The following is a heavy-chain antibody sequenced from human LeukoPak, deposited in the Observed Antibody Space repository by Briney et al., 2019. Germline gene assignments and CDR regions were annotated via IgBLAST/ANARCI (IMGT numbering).Heavy chain of an antibody. CDR3: ARDRGYDILTGYYKDIYYYMDV. CDR2: IYTSGST. CDR1: GGSISSYY. Sequence: SGTLSLTCTVSGGSISSYYWSWIRQPAGKGLEWIGRIYTSGSTNYNPSLKSRVTMSVDTSKNQFSLKLSSVTAADTAVYYCARDRGYDILTGYYKDIYYYMDVWGKGTTVTVSS. D-gene: IGHD3-9*01. V-gene: IGHV4-4*07. J-gene: IGHJ6*03.